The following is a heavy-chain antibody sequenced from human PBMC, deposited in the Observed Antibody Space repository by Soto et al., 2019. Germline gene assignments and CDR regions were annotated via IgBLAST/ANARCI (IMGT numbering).Heavy chain of an antibody. CDR1: GFSLSKYW. Sequence: EVQLVESGGASVQPGGSLRLSCAASGFSLSKYWMHWVRQAPGKGLEWVSRVNGDGSSTTYADSVSGRFIISRDNAKNTVFLQMSSRRADETARYYCARGGSTDFYGPLDLWGQGTQVLVSS. V-gene: IGHV3-74*01. D-gene: IGHD3-16*01. CDR3: ARGGSTDFYGPLDL. CDR2: VNGDGSST. J-gene: IGHJ5*02.